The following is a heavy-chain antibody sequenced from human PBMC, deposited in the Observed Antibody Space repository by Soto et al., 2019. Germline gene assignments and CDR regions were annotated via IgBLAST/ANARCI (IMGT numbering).Heavy chain of an antibody. J-gene: IGHJ4*02. Sequence: ASVKVSCKASGYTFTNYGISWVRQAPGQGLEWMGWISAYNGNTNYAQKLQGRVTMTTDTSTSTAYMELSSLRSEDTAVYYCATASYCGGDCYPKDLFDYWGQGTLVTVSS. V-gene: IGHV1-18*01. D-gene: IGHD2-21*01. CDR2: ISAYNGNT. CDR3: ATASYCGGDCYPKDLFDY. CDR1: GYTFTNYG.